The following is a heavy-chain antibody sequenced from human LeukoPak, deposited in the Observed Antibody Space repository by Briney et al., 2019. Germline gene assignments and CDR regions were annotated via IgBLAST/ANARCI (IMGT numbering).Heavy chain of an antibody. CDR2: IYHSGST. D-gene: IGHD2-2*01. CDR3: AREQYQLLTCNNWFDP. Sequence: SGTLSLTCAVSGGSISSSNWWCWIRQPPGRGLEWIGDIYHSGSTNYNPSLKSRFTISVDKSKNQFSLKLSSVTAADTAVYYCAREQYQLLTCNNWFDPWGQGTLVSVSS. J-gene: IGHJ5*02. CDR1: GGSISSSNW. V-gene: IGHV4-4*02.